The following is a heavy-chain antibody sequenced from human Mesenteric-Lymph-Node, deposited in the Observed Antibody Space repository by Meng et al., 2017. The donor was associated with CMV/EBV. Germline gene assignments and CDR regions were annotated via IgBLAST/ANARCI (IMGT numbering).Heavy chain of an antibody. D-gene: IGHD6-19*01. CDR1: GFTFGRDIGRYT. V-gene: IGHV3-48*04. Sequence: GESLKISCVASGFTFGRDIGRYTVNWVRQAPGKGLEWVSYISSSGSTIYYADSVKGRFTISRDNAKNSLYLQMNSLRAEDTAVYYCARAPSSGWLDFDYWGQGTLVTVSS. J-gene: IGHJ4*02. CDR2: ISSSGSTI. CDR3: ARAPSSGWLDFDY.